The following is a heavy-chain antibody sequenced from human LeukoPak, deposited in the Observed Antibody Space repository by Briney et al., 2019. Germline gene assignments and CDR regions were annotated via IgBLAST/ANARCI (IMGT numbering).Heavy chain of an antibody. Sequence: GESLKISCQGAGFSFANYWIGWVRQMPRKGLEWMGIIYPGDSDTNYSPSFEGQVITTADKSITTAYLKRSSLKASDNAMYYCAKPRSGLVAAFDIWGQGTMVTVSS. D-gene: IGHD3-3*01. CDR2: IYPGDSDT. J-gene: IGHJ3*02. V-gene: IGHV5-51*01. CDR1: GFSFANYW. CDR3: AKPRSGLVAAFDI.